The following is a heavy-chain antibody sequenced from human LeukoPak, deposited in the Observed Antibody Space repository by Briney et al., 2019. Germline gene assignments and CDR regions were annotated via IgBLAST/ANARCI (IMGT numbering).Heavy chain of an antibody. D-gene: IGHD1-26*01. CDR2: ISSSSSYI. V-gene: IGHV3-21*01. J-gene: IGHJ4*02. CDR1: GFTFSSYS. CDR3: ARTYSGSYLAPDY. Sequence: GGSVRLSCAASGFTFSSYSMNWVRQAPGKRLEWVSSISSSSSYIYYADSVKGRFTISRDNAKNSLYLQMNSLRAEDTAVYYCARTYSGSYLAPDYWGQGTLVTVSS.